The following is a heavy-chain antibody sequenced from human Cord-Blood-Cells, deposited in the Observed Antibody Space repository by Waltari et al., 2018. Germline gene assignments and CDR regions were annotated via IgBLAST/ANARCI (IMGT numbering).Heavy chain of an antibody. V-gene: IGHV1-2*02. CDR2: INPNSGVT. CDR3: ARGRSKLGSPFDY. D-gene: IGHD6-13*01. CDR1: GYTFTGYY. J-gene: IGHJ4*02. Sequence: QLQLVLSGAEVKKPGASVKVSCKASGYTFTGYYMPWVRQAPGQGLEWMGRINPNSGVTNYAQKCQGRVTMTRDTSISTAYMELSSLRSDDTAVYYCARGRSKLGSPFDYWGQGTLVTVSS.